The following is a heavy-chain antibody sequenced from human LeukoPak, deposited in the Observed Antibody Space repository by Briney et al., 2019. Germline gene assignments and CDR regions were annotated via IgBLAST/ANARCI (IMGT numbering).Heavy chain of an antibody. CDR2: INPNSGGT. V-gene: IGHV1-2*02. J-gene: IGHJ4*02. D-gene: IGHD4-17*01. Sequence: ASVKVSCKASGYTFTGYYMHWVRQAPGQGLEWMGWINPNSGGTNYAQKFQGRVTMTRDTSISTAYMELSRLRSDDTAVYYCARAAAPTVTISIDYWGQGTLVTVSS. CDR1: GYTFTGYY. CDR3: ARAAAPTVTISIDY.